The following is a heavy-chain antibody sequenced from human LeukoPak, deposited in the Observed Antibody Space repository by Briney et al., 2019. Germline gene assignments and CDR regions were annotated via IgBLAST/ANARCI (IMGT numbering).Heavy chain of an antibody. CDR1: GYSISSGYY. V-gene: IGHV4-38-2*02. J-gene: IGHJ4*02. D-gene: IGHD5-18*01. CDR2: IYYSGST. CDR3: AVKERGYSYGYYGY. Sequence: SETLSLTCTVSGYSISSGYYWGWIRQPPGKGLEWIGSIYYSGSTYYNPSLKSRVTISVDTSKNQFSLKLSSVTAADTAVYYCAVKERGYSYGYYGYWGQGTLVTVSS.